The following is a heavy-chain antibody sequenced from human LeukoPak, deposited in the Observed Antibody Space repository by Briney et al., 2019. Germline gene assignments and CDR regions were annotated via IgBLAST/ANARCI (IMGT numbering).Heavy chain of an antibody. D-gene: IGHD6-13*01. CDR1: GYTFTSYY. J-gene: IGHJ5*02. Sequence: ASVKVSCKASGYTFTSYYMHWVRQAPGQGPEWMGIINPSGGSTSYAQKFQGRVTMTSDTSTSTVYMEQSSLRSEDTAIYYCARGVAAAGTGQGYRTNWFDPWGQGTLVTVSS. CDR2: INPSGGST. CDR3: ARGVAAAGTGQGYRTNWFDP. V-gene: IGHV1-46*01.